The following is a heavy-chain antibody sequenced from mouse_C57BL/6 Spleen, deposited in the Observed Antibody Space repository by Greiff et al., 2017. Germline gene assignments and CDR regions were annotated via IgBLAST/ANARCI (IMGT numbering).Heavy chain of an antibody. V-gene: IGHV1-69*01. Sequence: QVQLQQPGAELVMPGASVKLSCKASGYTFTSYWMHWVKQRPGQGLEWIGEIDPSDSYTNYNQKFKGKSTLTVDKSSSTAYMQLSSLTSEGSAVYYCARGDYGSSPAWFAYWGQGTLVSVSA. CDR2: IDPSDSYT. CDR3: ARGDYGSSPAWFAY. J-gene: IGHJ3*01. D-gene: IGHD1-1*01. CDR1: GYTFTSYW.